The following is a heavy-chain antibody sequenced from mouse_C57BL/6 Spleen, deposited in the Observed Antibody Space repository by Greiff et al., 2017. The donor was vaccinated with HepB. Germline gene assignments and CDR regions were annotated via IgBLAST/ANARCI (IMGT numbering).Heavy chain of an antibody. CDR2: IDPSDSYT. CDR1: GYTFTSYW. V-gene: IGHV1-69*01. Sequence: QVQLQQPGAELVMPGASVKLSCKASGYTFTSYWMHWVKQRPGQGLEWIGEIDPSDSYTNYNQKFKGKSTLTVDKSSSTAYMQLSSLTSEDSAVYYCAGTWTGAWFAYWGQGTLVTVSA. J-gene: IGHJ3*01. CDR3: AGTWTGAWFAY.